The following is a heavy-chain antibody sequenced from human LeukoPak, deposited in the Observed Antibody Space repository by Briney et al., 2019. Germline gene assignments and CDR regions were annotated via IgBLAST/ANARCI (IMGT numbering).Heavy chain of an antibody. CDR3: ARGRDFDY. J-gene: IGHJ4*02. CDR1: GGSFSGYY. CDR2: ISSSSSYI. Sequence: PSETLSLTCAVYGGSFSGYYWSWVRQAPGKGLEWVSSISSSSSYIYYADSVKGRFTISRDNAKNSLYLQMNSLRAEDTAVYYCARGRDFDYWGQGTLVTVSS. V-gene: IGHV3-21*01.